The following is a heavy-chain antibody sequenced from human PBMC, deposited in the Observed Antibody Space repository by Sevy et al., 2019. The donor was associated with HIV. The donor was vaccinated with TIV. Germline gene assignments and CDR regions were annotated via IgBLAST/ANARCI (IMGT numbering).Heavy chain of an antibody. V-gene: IGHV3-49*04. D-gene: IGHD1-26*01. CDR2: LKSKAYGETL. CDR3: TRAKGAQSIFDY. Sequence: GGSLRLSCTTSGFTFGDYAMSWVRQAPGKGLEWVAFLKSKAYGETLDYAASVKGRFTISRDDSKSIAHLQMNDLKTEDTAIYYCTRAKGAQSIFDYWGQGALVTVSS. J-gene: IGHJ4*02. CDR1: GFTFGDYA.